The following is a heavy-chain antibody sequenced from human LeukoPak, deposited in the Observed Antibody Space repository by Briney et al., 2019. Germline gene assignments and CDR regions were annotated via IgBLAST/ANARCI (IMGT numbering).Heavy chain of an antibody. V-gene: IGHV4-39*07. CDR3: ARDGRELRGGFT. D-gene: IGHD1-26*01. CDR2: IYYSGST. Sequence: SETLSLTCTVSGGSISSSSYYWGWIRQPPGKGLEWIGSIYYSGSTYYNPSLKSRVTISVDASKNQFSLKLSSVTAADTAVYYCARDGRELRGGFTWGQGTLVTVSS. J-gene: IGHJ4*02. CDR1: GGSISSSSYY.